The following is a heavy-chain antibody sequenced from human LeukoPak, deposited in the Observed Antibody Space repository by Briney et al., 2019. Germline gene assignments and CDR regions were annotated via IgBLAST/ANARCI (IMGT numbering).Heavy chain of an antibody. CDR3: ARDAGLVRGVSTMDC. CDR1: GDSVSSNSAT. CDR2: TYYRSKWYS. Sequence: SQTLSLTCAISGDSVSSNSATWSWIRQSPSRGLEWLGRTYYRSKWYSDYAVSMKSRITINPDTSKNHFSLQLNSVTPEDTAVYFCARDAGLVRGVSTMDCWGQGTLVTVSS. D-gene: IGHD3-10*01. V-gene: IGHV6-1*01. J-gene: IGHJ4*02.